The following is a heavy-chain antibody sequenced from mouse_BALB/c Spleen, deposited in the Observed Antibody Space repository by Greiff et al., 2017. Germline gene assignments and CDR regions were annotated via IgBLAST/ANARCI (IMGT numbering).Heavy chain of an antibody. V-gene: IGHV1-7*01. CDR2: INPSTGYT. CDR1: GYTLTSYW. CDR3: ARSRNGNYWYFDV. J-gene: IGHJ1*01. Sequence: VQLQQSGAELAKPGASVKMSCKASGYTLTSYWMHWVKQRPGQGLEWIGYINPSTGYTEYNQKFKDKATLTADKSSSTAYMQLSSLTSEDSAVYYCARSRNGNYWYFDVWGAGTTVTVSS. D-gene: IGHD2-1*01.